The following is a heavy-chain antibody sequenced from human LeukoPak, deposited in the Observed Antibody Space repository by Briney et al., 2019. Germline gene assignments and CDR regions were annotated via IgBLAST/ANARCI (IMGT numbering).Heavy chain of an antibody. J-gene: IGHJ3*02. CDR2: IYYSGTT. D-gene: IGHD2-8*02. Sequence: SETLSLTCTVSDAFVSSVGYYWGWIRQPPGKGLEWIGSIYYSGTTYYNPSLASRVTIFVDTSKNQFSLRLSSVIAADTAVYYCARWGDLTGDAFDIWGQGTMVTVSS. CDR3: ARWGDLTGDAFDI. V-gene: IGHV4-39*01. CDR1: DAFVSSVGYY.